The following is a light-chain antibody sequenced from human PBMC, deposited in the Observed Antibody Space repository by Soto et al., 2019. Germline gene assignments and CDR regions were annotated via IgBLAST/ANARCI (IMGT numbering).Light chain of an antibody. CDR2: DAS. CDR1: QSIGRW. J-gene: IGKJ1*01. Sequence: DIQMTQSPSTLSAFVGDRVTTTCRASQSIGRWLAWYQQKPGKAPKLLIYDASSLESGVPSRFSGSGSGTEFTLTISSLQPDDFATYYCQQYNTYSPERTFGQGTKVEVK. V-gene: IGKV1-5*01. CDR3: QQYNTYSPERT.